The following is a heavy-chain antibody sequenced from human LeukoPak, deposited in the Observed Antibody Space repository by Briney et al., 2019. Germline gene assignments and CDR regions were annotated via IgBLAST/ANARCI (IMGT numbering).Heavy chain of an antibody. D-gene: IGHD4-17*01. CDR2: IYSGGST. CDR3: ARDSGGDYAYYYGMDV. V-gene: IGHV3-66*01. J-gene: IGHJ6*02. Sequence: GGSLRLSCAASGFTVSSNYMSWVRQAPGKGLEWVSVIYSGGSTYYADSVKGRFTISRDNSKNTLYLQMNSLRAEDTAVYYCARDSGGDYAYYYGMDVWGQGTTVTVSS. CDR1: GFTVSSNY.